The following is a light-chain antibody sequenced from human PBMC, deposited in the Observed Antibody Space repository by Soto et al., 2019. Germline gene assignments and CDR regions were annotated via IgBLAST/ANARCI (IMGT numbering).Light chain of an antibody. CDR1: QSVSSY. Sequence: EIVLTQSPATLSLSPGERATLSCRASQSVSSYLAWYQQKPGQAPRLLIYDASNRATGIPARFSGSGSGTDFTLTISSLEPEDFAVYYCHQRSNWPRTFGQGNQLEIK. J-gene: IGKJ2*01. CDR2: DAS. V-gene: IGKV3-11*01. CDR3: HQRSNWPRT.